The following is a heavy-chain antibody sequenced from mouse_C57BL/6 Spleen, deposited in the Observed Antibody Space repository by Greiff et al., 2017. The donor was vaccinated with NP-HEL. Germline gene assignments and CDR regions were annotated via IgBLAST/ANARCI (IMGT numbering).Heavy chain of an antibody. J-gene: IGHJ4*01. V-gene: IGHV1-80*01. Sequence: QVQLQQSGAELVKPGASVKISCKASGYAFSSYWMNWVKQRPGKGLEWIGQIYPGDGDTNYNGKFKGKATLTADKSSSTAYMQLSSLTSEDSAVYYCARGYGSNYAMDYWGQGTSVTVSS. D-gene: IGHD1-1*01. CDR2: IYPGDGDT. CDR1: GYAFSSYW. CDR3: ARGYGSNYAMDY.